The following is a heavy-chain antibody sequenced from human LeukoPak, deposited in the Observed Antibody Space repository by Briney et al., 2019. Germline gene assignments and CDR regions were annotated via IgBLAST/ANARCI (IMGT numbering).Heavy chain of an antibody. CDR1: GYTFTGYY. J-gene: IGHJ4*02. CDR2: INPNSGGT. D-gene: IGHD3-9*01. Sequence: ASVKVSCKASGYTFTGYYMHWVRQAPGQGLEWMGWINPNSGGTNYAQKFQGRVTMTRDTSISTAYMELSRLRSDDTAVYYCARHPPEFDWLSPFDYWGQGTLVTVSS. CDR3: ARHPPEFDWLSPFDY. V-gene: IGHV1-2*02.